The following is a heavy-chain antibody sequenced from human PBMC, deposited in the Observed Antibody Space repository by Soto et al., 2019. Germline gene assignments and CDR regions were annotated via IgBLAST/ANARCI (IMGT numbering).Heavy chain of an antibody. CDR2: ISSSGSTI. CDR3: ASSIVGATSFDY. D-gene: IGHD1-26*01. CDR1: VFTFSDYY. J-gene: IGHJ4*02. V-gene: IGHV3-11*01. Sequence: GSLRLSCASSVFTFSDYYMSWIRQAPGKGLEWVPYISSSGSTIYYTDSVECRFTISRDNAKNSLYLQMDILRAEDTAVYYCASSIVGATSFDYWGQGTLVTVSS.